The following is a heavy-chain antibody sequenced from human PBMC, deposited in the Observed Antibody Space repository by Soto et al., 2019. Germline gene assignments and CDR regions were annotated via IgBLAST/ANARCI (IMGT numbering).Heavy chain of an antibody. V-gene: IGHV4-39*01. D-gene: IGHD6-6*01. CDR1: GGSISSSSYY. J-gene: IGHJ5*02. CDR3: ARRSGYSSSPGSWFDP. Sequence: QLQLQESGPGLVKPSETLSLTCTVSGGSISSSSYYWGWIRQPPGKGLEWIGSIYYSGSTYYNPSLKSRVTISVDTSKNQFSLKLSSVTAADTAVYYCARRSGYSSSPGSWFDPWGQGTLVTVSS. CDR2: IYYSGST.